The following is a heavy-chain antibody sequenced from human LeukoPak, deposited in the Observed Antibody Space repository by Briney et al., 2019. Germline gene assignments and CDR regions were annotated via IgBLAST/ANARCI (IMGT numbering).Heavy chain of an antibody. CDR1: GYTFTAYW. D-gene: IGHD5-18*01. CDR2: IHPGDSDT. CDR3: ARLSDTAMVTMGMDV. V-gene: IGHV5-51*01. Sequence: GESLRISCQGSGYTFTAYWIGWVRQMPGKGLEWVGIIHPGDSDTRYSPSFQGQVTISADKSISTAYLQWSSLKASDTAMYYCARLSDTAMVTMGMDVWGQGTTVTVSS. J-gene: IGHJ6*02.